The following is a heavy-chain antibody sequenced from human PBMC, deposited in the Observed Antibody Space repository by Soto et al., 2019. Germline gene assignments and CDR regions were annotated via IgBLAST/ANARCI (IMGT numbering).Heavy chain of an antibody. J-gene: IGHJ6*03. V-gene: IGHV4-34*01. CDR2: INHSGNT. CDR1: GGSFNGYY. D-gene: IGHD3-10*01. Sequence: QVQLQQWGAGLLKPSETLSLTCAVYGGSFNGYYWSWIRQPPGKGLEWIGEINHSGNTNYNPSFKIRVTLSVDTSKNQFSLTVSSVTAADTAAYYCARGGSVNYYYFYMEVWGKGTTVTVSS. CDR3: ARGGSVNYYYFYMEV.